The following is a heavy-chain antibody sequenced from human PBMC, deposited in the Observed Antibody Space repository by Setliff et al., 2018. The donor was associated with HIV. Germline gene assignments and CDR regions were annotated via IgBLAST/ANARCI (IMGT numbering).Heavy chain of an antibody. Sequence: GGSLRLSCAASGFTFNNAWMTWVRQAPGEGLEWVGRIKTESDGGAIDYAAPVKGRFTISRDDSKNTLYLQMNSLNIEDTAVYFCATIARNTDWFSGTFYYYMDVWGKGTTVTVSS. CDR1: GFTFNNAW. CDR2: IKTESDGGAI. D-gene: IGHD3-9*01. V-gene: IGHV3-15*01. J-gene: IGHJ6*03. CDR3: ATIARNTDWFSGTFYYYMDV.